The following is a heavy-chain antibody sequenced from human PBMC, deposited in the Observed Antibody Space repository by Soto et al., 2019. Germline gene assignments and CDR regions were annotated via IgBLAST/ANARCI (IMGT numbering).Heavy chain of an antibody. CDR2: INPDNGNT. CDR3: ARCIATGQLDP. V-gene: IGHV1-3*01. CDR1: GYTFTRYT. D-gene: IGHD2-15*01. J-gene: IGHJ5*02. Sequence: QVQLVQSGAEVKKPWASVKISCKASGYTFTRYTMNWVRQAPGQRLEWMGWINPDNGNTKSSQKFQDRVIITRDTSGSIAYKDLRRLRTADTAVYYWARCIATGQLDPWGQGTLVTVSS.